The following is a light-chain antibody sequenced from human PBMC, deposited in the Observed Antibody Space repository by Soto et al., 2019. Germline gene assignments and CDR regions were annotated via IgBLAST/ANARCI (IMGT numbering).Light chain of an antibody. CDR2: GVN. J-gene: IGLJ3*02. CDR3: TSYAGSNNPVV. Sequence: QSALTQPPSASGSPGQSVTISCTGTSSDVGSYNYVSWYQQHPDKAPKLIIYGVNARPSGVPDRFSGSKSGNTASLTVSGLQAEDEADYYCTSYAGSNNPVVFGGGTKLTVL. CDR1: SSDVGSYNY. V-gene: IGLV2-8*01.